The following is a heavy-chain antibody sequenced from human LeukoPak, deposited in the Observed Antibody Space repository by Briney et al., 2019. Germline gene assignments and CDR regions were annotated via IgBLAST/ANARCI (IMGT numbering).Heavy chain of an antibody. J-gene: IGHJ5*02. D-gene: IGHD6-13*01. Sequence: GGSLRLSCAASGFTFSSYWMSWVRQAPGKGLEWVSSISSSSSYIYYADSVKGRFTISRDNAKNSLYLQMNSLRAEDTAVYYCARDYIAAASCWFDPWGQGTLVTVSS. V-gene: IGHV3-21*01. CDR1: GFTFSSYW. CDR3: ARDYIAAASCWFDP. CDR2: ISSSSSYI.